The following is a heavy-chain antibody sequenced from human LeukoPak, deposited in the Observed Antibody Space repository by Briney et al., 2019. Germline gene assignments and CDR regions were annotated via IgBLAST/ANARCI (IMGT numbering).Heavy chain of an antibody. D-gene: IGHD4-17*01. Sequence: PGGSLRLSCAASGFTFSSYSMNWVRQAPGKGLESVSSISSSSSYIYYADSVKGRFTISRDNAKNSLYLQMNSLRAEDTAVYYCARDPSNGDYFPRDYYMDVWGKGTTVTVSS. J-gene: IGHJ6*03. CDR1: GFTFSSYS. CDR3: ARDPSNGDYFPRDYYMDV. V-gene: IGHV3-21*01. CDR2: ISSSSSYI.